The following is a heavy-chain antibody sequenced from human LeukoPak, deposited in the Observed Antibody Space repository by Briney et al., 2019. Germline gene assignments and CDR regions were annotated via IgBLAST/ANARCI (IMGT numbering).Heavy chain of an antibody. D-gene: IGHD6-19*01. CDR1: GNSFTSYW. CDR3: ARRGGWSYYYGMDV. V-gene: IGHV5-10-1*01. CDR2: IDPSDSYT. J-gene: IGHJ6*04. Sequence: GASLKISCKGSGNSFTSYWISWVRQMPGKGLEWMGRIDPSDSYTNYSPSFQGHVTISADKSISTAYLQWSSLKASDTAMYYCARRGGWSYYYGMDVWGKGTTVTVSS.